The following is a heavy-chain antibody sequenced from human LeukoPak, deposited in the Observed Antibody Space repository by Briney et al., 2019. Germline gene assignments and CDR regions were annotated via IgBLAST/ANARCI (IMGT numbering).Heavy chain of an antibody. J-gene: IGHJ6*02. CDR2: ISAYNGNT. Sequence: ASVKVSCKASGYTFTGHYMHWVRQAPGEGLEWMGWISAYNGNTNYAQKLQGGVTMTTDTSTSTAYMELRSLRSDDTAVYYCARGPYHYGVYGMDVWGQGTTVTVSS. V-gene: IGHV1-18*04. D-gene: IGHD4-17*01. CDR1: GYTFTGHY. CDR3: ARGPYHYGVYGMDV.